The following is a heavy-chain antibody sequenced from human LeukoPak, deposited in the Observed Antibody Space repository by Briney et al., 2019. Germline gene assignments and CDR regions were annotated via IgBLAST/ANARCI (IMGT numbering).Heavy chain of an antibody. CDR3: ARDKCSGGSCYRKLDY. D-gene: IGHD2-15*01. J-gene: IGHJ4*02. V-gene: IGHV1-3*01. CDR2: TNAGNGNT. Sequence: ASVKVSCKASGYSFTGYAMHWVRQAPGQGLEWMGWTNAGNGNTKHSEMFQGRGTITRGTAASTACLELSSLRSEDTAVYYCARDKCSGGSCYRKLDYWGQGTLVTVSS. CDR1: GYSFTGYA.